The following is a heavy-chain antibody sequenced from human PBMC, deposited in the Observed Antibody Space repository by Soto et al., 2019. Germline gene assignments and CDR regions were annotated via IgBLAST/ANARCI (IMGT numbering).Heavy chain of an antibody. D-gene: IGHD2-2*01. J-gene: IGHJ6*02. Sequence: QVQLVESGGGVVQPWRSLRLSCAASGFTFSSYGMHWVRQAPGKGLEWVAVRWYDGSKKYYADSVKGRFTISRDNSKNTLYLQMNSMRAEDTAVYYCARVDCISTSCYGYYYGMDVWGQGTTVTGSS. CDR1: GFTFSSYG. CDR2: RWYDGSKK. CDR3: ARVDCISTSCYGYYYGMDV. V-gene: IGHV3-33*01.